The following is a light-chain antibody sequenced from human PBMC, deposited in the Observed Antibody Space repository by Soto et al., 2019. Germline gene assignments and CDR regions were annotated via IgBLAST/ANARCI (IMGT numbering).Light chain of an antibody. CDR1: QNVANY. CDR2: ESS. V-gene: IGKV3-11*01. J-gene: IGKJ5*01. CDR3: QQRNIWPPVT. Sequence: EIVLTQSPATLSLSPGERATLSCRASQNVANYLDWYQQKPGQAPRLLIYESSNRATGIAARFSGSGSGTDFTLTISSLEPEDSAVYYCQQRNIWPPVTFGHGTRLEIK.